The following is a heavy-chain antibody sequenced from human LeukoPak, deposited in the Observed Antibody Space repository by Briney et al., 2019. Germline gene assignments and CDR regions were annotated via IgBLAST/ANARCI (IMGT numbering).Heavy chain of an antibody. CDR1: GFTFSDYY. V-gene: IGHV3-11*01. D-gene: IGHD3-16*01. CDR2: ISVSGSSV. J-gene: IGHJ5*02. CDR3: VRDRQFRLHDP. Sequence: GGSLRLSCTASGFTFSDYYMTWIRQVPGKGLEWLSYISVSGSSVSYGDSVKGRFTISRDNAKNSVYLQIDSLRVEDTAMYYCVRDRQFRLHDPWGQGILVTVSS.